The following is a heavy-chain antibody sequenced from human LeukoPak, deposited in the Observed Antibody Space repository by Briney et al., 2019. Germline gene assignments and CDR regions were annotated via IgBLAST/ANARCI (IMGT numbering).Heavy chain of an antibody. CDR1: GFSIGTYY. Sequence: QPGGSLRLSCAASGFSIGTYYMSWVRQAPGKGLEWVANIKQDGSEKHYVDSVKGRFTISRDNSKNSLYLQMSSLRAEDTAVYYCARDPRGSEYSHFDSWGQGTLVTASS. CDR3: ARDPRGSEYSHFDS. D-gene: IGHD3-10*01. J-gene: IGHJ4*02. V-gene: IGHV3-7*01. CDR2: IKQDGSEK.